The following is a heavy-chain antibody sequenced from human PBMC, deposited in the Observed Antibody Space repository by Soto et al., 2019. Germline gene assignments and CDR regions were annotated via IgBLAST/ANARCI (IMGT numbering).Heavy chain of an antibody. CDR1: GYTFTSYY. Sequence: ASVKVSCKASGYTFTSYYMHWVRQAPVQGLEWMGIINPSGGSTSYAQKFQGRVTMTRDKSTSTVYMELSSLRSEDTAVYHCSLYDSSGGGAFDIWGQGTLVLVSS. D-gene: IGHD3-22*01. CDR2: INPSGGST. J-gene: IGHJ3*02. CDR3: SLYDSSGGGAFDI. V-gene: IGHV1-46*01.